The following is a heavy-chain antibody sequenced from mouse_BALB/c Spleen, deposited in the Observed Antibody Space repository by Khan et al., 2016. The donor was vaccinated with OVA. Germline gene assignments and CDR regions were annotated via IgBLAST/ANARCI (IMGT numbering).Heavy chain of an antibody. CDR3: ARGGYGNRYYAMDY. D-gene: IGHD2-10*02. Sequence: QIQLVQSGAELARPGASVKLSCKASGYTFTSYWMQWVKQRPGQGLEWIGAIYPGDGDTRYTQKFKGKATLTADKSSSTAYMQLSSLESEDSAVYYCARGGYGNRYYAMDYWGQGTSVTVSS. CDR1: GYTFTSYW. V-gene: IGHV1-87*01. J-gene: IGHJ4*01. CDR2: IYPGDGDT.